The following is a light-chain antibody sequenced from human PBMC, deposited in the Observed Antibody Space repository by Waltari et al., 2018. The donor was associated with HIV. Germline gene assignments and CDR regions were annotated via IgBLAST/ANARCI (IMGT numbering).Light chain of an antibody. Sequence: QSALTQPASVSGSPGQSITISCTGTSSDVGSYNLVSWYQQHPGKAPKLMLSEVSKRPSGGSNLFSGSKSGNTASLTISGLQAEDEADYYCCSYAGSSTFYVFGTGTKVTVL. CDR3: CSYAGSSTFYV. V-gene: IGLV2-23*02. CDR2: EVS. J-gene: IGLJ1*01. CDR1: SSDVGSYNL.